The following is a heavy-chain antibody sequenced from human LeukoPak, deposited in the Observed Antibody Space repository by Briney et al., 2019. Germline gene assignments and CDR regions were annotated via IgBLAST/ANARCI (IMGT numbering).Heavy chain of an antibody. Sequence: GGSLRLSCAASGSTFDAYAMHWVRQAPGKGLEWVSGISWNSGSIGYADSVKGRFTISRDNAQNSLYLQMNSLRAEDTALYYCAKDRSGSSNDAFDIWGQGIMVTVSS. CDR1: GSTFDAYA. D-gene: IGHD1-26*01. CDR2: ISWNSGSI. CDR3: AKDRSGSSNDAFDI. J-gene: IGHJ3*02. V-gene: IGHV3-9*01.